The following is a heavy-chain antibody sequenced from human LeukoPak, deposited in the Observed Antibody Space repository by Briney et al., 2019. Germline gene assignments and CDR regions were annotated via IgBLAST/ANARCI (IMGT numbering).Heavy chain of an antibody. D-gene: IGHD1-26*01. CDR3: ARDVGGSYYEY. CDR2: IYYSVCT. J-gene: IGHJ4*02. CDR1: GGSISSYY. Sequence: SETLSLTCTVSGGSISSYYWSWIRQPPGKGLESIGYIYYSVCTNYNPSLKSRFTISVDTSKNQFSLKLSSVTAADTAVYYCARDVGGSYYEYWGQGTLVTVSS. V-gene: IGHV4-59*01.